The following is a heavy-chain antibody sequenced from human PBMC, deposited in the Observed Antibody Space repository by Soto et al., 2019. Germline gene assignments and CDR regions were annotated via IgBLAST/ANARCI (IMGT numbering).Heavy chain of an antibody. CDR2: ISAYNGNT. D-gene: IGHD2-8*01. CDR3: ARGGKYCTNGVCPFYGMDV. J-gene: IGHJ6*02. CDR1: GYTITSYG. Sequence: QVQLVQSGAEVKKPGASVKVSCKASGYTITSYGISWVRQAPGQGLEWMGWISAYNGNTNYAQKFQGRVTMTTDTSTSTAYMELRSLRSDDTAVYYCARGGKYCTNGVCPFYGMDVWGQGTTVTVSS. V-gene: IGHV1-18*01.